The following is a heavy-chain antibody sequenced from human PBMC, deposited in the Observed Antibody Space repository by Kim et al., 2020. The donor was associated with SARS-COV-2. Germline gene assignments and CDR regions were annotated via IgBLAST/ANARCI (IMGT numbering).Heavy chain of an antibody. V-gene: IGHV3-23*01. Sequence: GGSLRLSCAASGFTFSSYAMSWVRQAPGKGLEWVSAISGSGGSTYYADSVKGRFTISRDNSKNTVYLQMDSLRAEDTAVYYCAKDWVELGNNSYYYYGMDVWGQGTTVTGSS. CDR2: ISGSGGST. D-gene: IGHD7-27*01. CDR1: GFTFSSYA. J-gene: IGHJ6*02. CDR3: AKDWVELGNNSYYYYGMDV.